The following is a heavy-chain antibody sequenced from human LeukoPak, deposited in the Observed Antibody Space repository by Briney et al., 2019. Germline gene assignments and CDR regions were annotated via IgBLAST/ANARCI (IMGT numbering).Heavy chain of an antibody. Sequence: ASVKVSCKASGYTFTGYYMHWVRQAPGQGLEWMGWINPNSGGTNYAQKFQGRVTMTRDTSISTAYMELSRLRSDDTAVYYCARTEDIVVVPAGGLDWFDPWGQGTLVTVSS. J-gene: IGHJ5*02. CDR2: INPNSGGT. CDR3: ARTEDIVVVPAGGLDWFDP. V-gene: IGHV1-2*02. D-gene: IGHD2-2*01. CDR1: GYTFTGYY.